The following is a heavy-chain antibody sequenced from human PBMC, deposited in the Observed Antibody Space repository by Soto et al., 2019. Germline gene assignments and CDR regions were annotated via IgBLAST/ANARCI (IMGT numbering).Heavy chain of an antibody. D-gene: IGHD3-22*01. Sequence: QITLKESGPTLVEPTQTLTLTCNFSGFSLTHGVGVGWIRQPPGQALQWLALLFWDGEERDNSLLKSGLRITKDTSKTQVVLTMTNVDPVDTGTYYCAHRRGYYYDRTGFSHFHYWGQGILVTVSS. J-gene: IGHJ4*02. CDR1: GFSLTHGVG. CDR2: LFWDGEE. CDR3: AHRRGYYYDRTGFSHFHY. V-gene: IGHV2-5*02.